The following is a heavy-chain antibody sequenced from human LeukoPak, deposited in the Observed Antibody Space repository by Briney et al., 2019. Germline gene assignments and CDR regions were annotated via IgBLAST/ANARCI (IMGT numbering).Heavy chain of an antibody. CDR3: ARTYSSSWIRFDY. J-gene: IGHJ4*02. Sequence: ASVKVSRKASGYTFTGYYIHWVRQAPGQGLEWMGWINPNSGGTNYAQKFQGRVTMTRDTSISTAYMELSRLKSDDTAAYYCARTYSSSWIRFDYWGQGTLVTVSS. CDR1: GYTFTGYY. CDR2: INPNSGGT. V-gene: IGHV1-2*02. D-gene: IGHD6-13*01.